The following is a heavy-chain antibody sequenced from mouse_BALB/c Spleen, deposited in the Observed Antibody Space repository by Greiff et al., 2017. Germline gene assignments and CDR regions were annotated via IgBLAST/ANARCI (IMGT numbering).Heavy chain of an antibody. CDR3: ARDDRAWFAY. Sequence: EVQVVESGPGLVKPSQSLSLTCSVTGYSITSGYYWNWIRQFPGNKLEWMGYISYDGSNNYNPSLKNRISITRDTSKNQFFLKLNSVTTEDTATYYCARDDRAWFAYWGQGTLVTVSA. CDR2: ISYDGSN. CDR1: GYSITSGYY. J-gene: IGHJ3*01. V-gene: IGHV3-6*02.